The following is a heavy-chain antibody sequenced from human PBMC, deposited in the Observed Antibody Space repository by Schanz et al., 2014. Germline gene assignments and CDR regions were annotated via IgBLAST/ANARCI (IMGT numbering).Heavy chain of an antibody. V-gene: IGHV3-23*04. D-gene: IGHD3-22*01. J-gene: IGHJ4*02. CDR2: SGGGGSA. CDR3: AKVWGSDYFYPFDY. Sequence: EVQLVESGGGLIQPGGSLRLSCAVSGFTVNTNYMSWVRQAPGKGLECVSGISGGGGSAYYADSVKGRFTISRDNSKNTLYLQMSSLRAEDTAVYYCAKVWGSDYFYPFDYWGQGTLVTVSS. CDR1: GFTVNTNY.